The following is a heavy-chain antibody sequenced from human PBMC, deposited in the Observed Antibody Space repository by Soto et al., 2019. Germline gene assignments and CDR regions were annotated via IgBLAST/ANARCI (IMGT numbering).Heavy chain of an antibody. J-gene: IGHJ5*02. Sequence: KSSETLSLTCNVHGGPFSGYYWSWVRQAPGKGLEWIWETSQSEGMKYNPTLKSRADISEATSRTQFPLKLTSHTAADTAGYYCAKGVRKDRVGNWFNPWGRGTLVTVSS. V-gene: IGHV4-34*01. CDR1: GGPFSGYY. CDR3: AKGVRKDRVGNWFNP. CDR2: TSQSEGM. D-gene: IGHD1-1*01.